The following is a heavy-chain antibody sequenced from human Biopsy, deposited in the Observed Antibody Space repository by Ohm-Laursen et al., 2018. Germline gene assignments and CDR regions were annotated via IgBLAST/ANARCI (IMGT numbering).Heavy chain of an antibody. V-gene: IGHV4-59*08. D-gene: IGHD2-2*02. CDR2: FYYSGST. J-gene: IGHJ6*02. Sequence: SETLSLTCTVSGGSIYNFFWSWIRQPQGKGLEWIGYFYYSGSTNYNSSLKNRVTISLDTSKNQFPLKLSSVTAADTAVYYCASMPAAIHEPNYSYYGMHVWGQGTTVTVSS. CDR1: GGSIYNFF. CDR3: ASMPAAIHEPNYSYYGMHV.